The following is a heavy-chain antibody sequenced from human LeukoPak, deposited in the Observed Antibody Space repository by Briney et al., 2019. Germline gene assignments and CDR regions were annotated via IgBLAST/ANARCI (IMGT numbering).Heavy chain of an antibody. D-gene: IGHD3-10*01. CDR3: AKENYGSGSYATFDP. J-gene: IGHJ5*02. V-gene: IGHV3-66*01. Sequence: GGSLRLSCAASGFTVSSNYMSWVRQAPGKGLEWVSVIYSGGSTYYADSVKGRFTISRDNSKNTLYLQMNSLRAEDTAVYYCAKENYGSGSYATFDPWGQGTLVTVSS. CDR1: GFTVSSNY. CDR2: IYSGGST.